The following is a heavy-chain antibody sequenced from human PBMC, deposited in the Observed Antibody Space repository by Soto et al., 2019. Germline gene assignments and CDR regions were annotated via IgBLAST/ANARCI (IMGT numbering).Heavy chain of an antibody. J-gene: IGHJ6*02. Sequence: EVQLLESVGGLVEPGGSLRLSCAASGPSFSSYAMSWVRQAPGKGLEWVSAISGSGASTYYADSAKGRFTISRDNSKNTLYLQMNSLRVDDTAVYYCAKGRGYTYGEPYGMDVWGQGTTVTVSS. CDR2: ISGSGAST. V-gene: IGHV3-23*01. CDR1: GPSFSSYA. D-gene: IGHD5-18*01. CDR3: AKGRGYTYGEPYGMDV.